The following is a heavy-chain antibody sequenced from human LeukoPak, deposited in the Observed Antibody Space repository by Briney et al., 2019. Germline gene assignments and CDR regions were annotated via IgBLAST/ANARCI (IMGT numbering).Heavy chain of an antibody. D-gene: IGHD3-3*01. Sequence: GASVKLSCNASGYTFTNYAISWVRQAPGQGLEWMGWISIYNGNTDYAQKLRGRVTITTDTSTSTAYMELRSLRSDDTAVYYCARITYDFWSGYYMPDDPWGQGTLVTVSS. J-gene: IGHJ5*02. V-gene: IGHV1-18*01. CDR3: ARITYDFWSGYYMPDDP. CDR1: GYTFTNYA. CDR2: ISIYNGNT.